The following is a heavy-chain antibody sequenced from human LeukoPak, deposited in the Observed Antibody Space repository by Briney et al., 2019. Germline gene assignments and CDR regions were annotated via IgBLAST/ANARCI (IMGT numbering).Heavy chain of an antibody. CDR3: ATESDGYNPGVDDAFDI. D-gene: IGHD5-24*01. CDR1: GYTFTSYG. J-gene: IGHJ3*02. CDR2: ISAYNGNT. V-gene: IGHV1-18*01. Sequence: ASVKVSCKASGYTFTSYGISWVRQAPGQGLEWMGWISAYNGNTNYAQKLQGRVTMTTDTSTSTAYMELRSLRSDDTAVYYCATESDGYNPGVDDAFDIWGQGTMVTVSS.